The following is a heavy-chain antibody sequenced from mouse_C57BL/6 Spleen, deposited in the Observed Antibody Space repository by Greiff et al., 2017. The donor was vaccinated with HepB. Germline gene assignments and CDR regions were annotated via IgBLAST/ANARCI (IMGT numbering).Heavy chain of an antibody. D-gene: IGHD1-3*01. CDR2: INPSNGGT. J-gene: IGHJ1*03. CDR1: GYTFTSYW. V-gene: IGHV1-53*01. Sequence: QVQLQQPGTELVKPGASVKPSCKASGYTFTSYWMHWVKQRPGQGLEWIGNINPSNGGTNYNEKFKSKATLTVDKSSSTAYMQLSSLTSEDSAVYYCARKELVLDWYFDVWGTGTTVTVSS. CDR3: ARKELVLDWYFDV.